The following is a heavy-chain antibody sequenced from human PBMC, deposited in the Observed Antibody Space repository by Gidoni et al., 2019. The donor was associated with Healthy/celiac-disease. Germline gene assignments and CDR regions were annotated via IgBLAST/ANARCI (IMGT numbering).Heavy chain of an antibody. CDR3: ARGLDIVVVPAARVGWFDP. J-gene: IGHJ5*02. D-gene: IGHD2-2*03. V-gene: IGHV3-7*04. CDR1: GFSFSSYW. CDR2: IKQDGSEK. Sequence: GFSFSSYWMSWVRQAPGKGLEWVANIKQDGSEKYYVDSVKGRFTISRDNAKNSLYLQMNSLRAEDTAVYYCARGLDIVVVPAARVGWFDPWGQGTLVTVSS.